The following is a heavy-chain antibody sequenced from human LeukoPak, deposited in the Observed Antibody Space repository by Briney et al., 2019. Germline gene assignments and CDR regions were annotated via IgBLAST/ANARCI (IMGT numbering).Heavy chain of an antibody. Sequence: SETLSLTCTVSGGSISSSSYYWGWIRQPPGKGLEWIGSIYYSGSTYYNPSLKSRVTISVDTSKNQFSLKLSSVTAADTAVYYCARREGYCSSTSCSPCDYWGQGTLVTVSS. CDR2: IYYSGST. D-gene: IGHD2-2*01. J-gene: IGHJ4*02. V-gene: IGHV4-39*01. CDR1: GGSISSSSYY. CDR3: ARREGYCSSTSCSPCDY.